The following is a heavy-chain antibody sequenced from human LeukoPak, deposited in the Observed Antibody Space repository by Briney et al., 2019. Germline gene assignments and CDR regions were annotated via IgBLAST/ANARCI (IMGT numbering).Heavy chain of an antibody. D-gene: IGHD3-10*01. CDR1: GFTFSSYS. Sequence: GGSLRFSCAASGFTFSSYSMNWVRQAPGKGLEWVSSISSSSSYIYYADSVKGRFTISRDNYKNTLYLQMNSLIAEDTAVYYCAKGGGIHVSFDYWGQGTLVTVSS. CDR2: ISSSSSYI. CDR3: AKGGGIHVSFDY. J-gene: IGHJ4*02. V-gene: IGHV3-21*01.